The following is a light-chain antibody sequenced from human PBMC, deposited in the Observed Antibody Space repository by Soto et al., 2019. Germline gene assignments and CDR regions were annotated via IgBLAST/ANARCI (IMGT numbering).Light chain of an antibody. CDR3: QQYNNWYT. J-gene: IGKJ2*01. Sequence: EILMTQSPATLSVSPGERATLSCRASQSVSSNLAWYQQKPGQAPRLLIYGASTRATGIPARFSGSGSGTEFTLTISSLQSEDLAVYYCQQYNNWYTFGQGTKLEIK. CDR1: QSVSSN. V-gene: IGKV3-15*01. CDR2: GAS.